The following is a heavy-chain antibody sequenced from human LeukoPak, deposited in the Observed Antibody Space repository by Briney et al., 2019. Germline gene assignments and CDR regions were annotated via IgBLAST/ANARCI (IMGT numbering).Heavy chain of an antibody. J-gene: IGHJ4*02. V-gene: IGHV3-23*01. D-gene: IGHD4-17*01. CDR2: ITDNGRKT. CDR3: AKITKATTPNY. CDR1: GLTFSSYA. Sequence: GGSLRLSCAASGLTFSSYAMNWVRQASGKGLEWVSGITDNGRKTYYADSVKGRFSISRDNSKNTLYLQMSDLRAEDTAVHYCAKITKATTPNYWGQGTLVTVSS.